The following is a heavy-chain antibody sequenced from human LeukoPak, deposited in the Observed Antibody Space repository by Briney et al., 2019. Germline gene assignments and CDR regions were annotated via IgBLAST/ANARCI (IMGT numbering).Heavy chain of an antibody. D-gene: IGHD3-22*01. CDR3: ARSSSGYHRSFDH. J-gene: IGHJ4*02. V-gene: IGHV4-34*01. CDR1: GGSFSGYY. Sequence: SETLSLTCAVYGGSFSGYYWSWIRQPPGKGLEWIGEINHSGSTNYNPSLKSRVTISVDTSKNQFSLKLSSVAAADTAVYYCARSSSGYHRSFDHWGQGTLVTVSS. CDR2: INHSGST.